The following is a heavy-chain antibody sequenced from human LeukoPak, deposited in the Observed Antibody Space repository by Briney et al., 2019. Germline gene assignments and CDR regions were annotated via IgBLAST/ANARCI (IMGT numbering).Heavy chain of an antibody. D-gene: IGHD1-26*01. CDR1: GGSIGTFH. J-gene: IGHJ5*02. Sequence: TPSGTLSLTCSVSGGSIGTFHWHWIRQPPGKGLEWIGYIFTTEVTNYSPSLKSRVTISVDTSKNQFSLRLSSVTAADTAVYYCARSDGIVGEEAWFDPWGQGTLVTVSS. CDR2: IFTTEVT. V-gene: IGHV4-4*09. CDR3: ARSDGIVGEEAWFDP.